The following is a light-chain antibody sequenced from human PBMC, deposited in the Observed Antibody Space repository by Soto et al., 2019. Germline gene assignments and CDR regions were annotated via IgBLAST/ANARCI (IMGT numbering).Light chain of an antibody. V-gene: IGLV1-40*01. CDR1: SSNIGAGYD. J-gene: IGLJ1*01. Sequence: QSVLAQPPSVSGAPGQRVTISCTGSSSNIGAGYDVHWYQQRPGTAPKLLIFANNNRPSGVPDRFSGSKSGTSASLAITGLQAEDEGDYHCTSYTSNTALVFGTGTKVTVL. CDR2: ANN. CDR3: TSYTSNTALV.